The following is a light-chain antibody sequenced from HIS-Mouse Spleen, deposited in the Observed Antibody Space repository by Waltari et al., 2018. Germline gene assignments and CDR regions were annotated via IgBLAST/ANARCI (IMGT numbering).Light chain of an antibody. Sequence: QSALTQPASVSGSPGQSIPIPCTGPSSDVGGYNYFPCYQQHPGKAPKLMIYEVSNRPSGVSNRFSGSKSGNTASLTISGLQAEDEADYYCSSYTSSSTLWVFGGGTKLTVL. V-gene: IGLV2-14*01. CDR1: SSDVGGYNY. J-gene: IGLJ3*02. CDR3: SSYTSSSTLWV. CDR2: EVS.